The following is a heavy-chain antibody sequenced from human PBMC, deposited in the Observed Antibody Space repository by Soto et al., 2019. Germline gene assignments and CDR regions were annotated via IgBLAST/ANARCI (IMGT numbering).Heavy chain of an antibody. J-gene: IGHJ3*02. CDR1: GYGFSIHW. Sequence: GAALKISWKGSGYGFSIHWVAWLRQMPGKGVEWLGIIYPLNSNTMYSPSFHGQVSISAYTALITAYLQWYTLKPSDTAIYFCASDSHCDGGNCPMGGFDIWGQGTMVTVSS. CDR2: IYPLNSNT. V-gene: IGHV5-51*01. CDR3: ASDSHCDGGNCPMGGFDI. D-gene: IGHD2-15*01.